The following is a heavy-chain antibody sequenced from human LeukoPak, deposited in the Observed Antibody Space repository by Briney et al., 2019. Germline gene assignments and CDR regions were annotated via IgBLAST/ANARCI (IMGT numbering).Heavy chain of an antibody. CDR3: ATPDFGNVAFDY. CDR1: GGTFSSYA. J-gene: IGHJ4*02. Sequence: SVKVSCKASGGTFSSYAISWVRQAPGQGLEWMGGIIPIFGTANYAQKFQGRVTITADESTSTAYMELSSLRSEDTAVYYCATPDFGNVAFDYWGQGTLVTVSS. CDR2: IIPIFGTA. V-gene: IGHV1-69*13. D-gene: IGHD1-14*01.